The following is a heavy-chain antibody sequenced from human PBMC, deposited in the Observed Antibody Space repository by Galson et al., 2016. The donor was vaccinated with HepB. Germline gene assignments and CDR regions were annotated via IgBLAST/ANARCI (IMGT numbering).Heavy chain of an antibody. Sequence: SLRLSCAPSSFTFSSYAMHWVRQAPGKGLEWVSTITGSGGSTYYADSVKGRYIISRDNSKNTVHLQTNTLRAEDTAVYYCAISPTLTTLDYWGQGTLVTVSS. V-gene: IGHV3-23*01. CDR1: SFTFSSYA. CDR2: ITGSGGST. J-gene: IGHJ4*02. CDR3: AISPTLTTLDY. D-gene: IGHD4-11*01.